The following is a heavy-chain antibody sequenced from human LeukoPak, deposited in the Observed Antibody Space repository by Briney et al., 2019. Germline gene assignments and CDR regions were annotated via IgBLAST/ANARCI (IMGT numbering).Heavy chain of an antibody. Sequence: PGGSLRLSCAASGFSFSNYAMSWVRQAPGKGLEWASATSGDGVSTDYADSVKGRFTISRDNSKNTLYLQMNSLRAEDTAVYYCAKHSVWGSYRSFFDYWGQGTLVTVSS. D-gene: IGHD3-16*02. CDR3: AKHSVWGSYRSFFDY. J-gene: IGHJ4*02. CDR1: GFSFSNYA. V-gene: IGHV3-23*01. CDR2: TSGDGVST.